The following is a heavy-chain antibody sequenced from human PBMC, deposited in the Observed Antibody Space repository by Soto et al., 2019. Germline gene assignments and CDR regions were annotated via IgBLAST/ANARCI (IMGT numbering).Heavy chain of an antibody. J-gene: IGHJ6*02. Sequence: GGSLRLSCAASGFTFSSYAMHWVRQAPGKGLEWVAVISYDGSNKYYADSVKGRFTISRDNSKNTLYLQMNSLRAEDTAVYYCARDGDRGIVVVTASGMDVWGQGTTVTVSS. CDR2: ISYDGSNK. CDR3: ARDGDRGIVVVTASGMDV. D-gene: IGHD2-21*02. CDR1: GFTFSSYA. V-gene: IGHV3-30-3*01.